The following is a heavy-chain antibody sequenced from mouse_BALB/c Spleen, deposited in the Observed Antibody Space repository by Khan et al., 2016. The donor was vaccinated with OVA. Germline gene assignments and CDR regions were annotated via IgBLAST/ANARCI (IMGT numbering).Heavy chain of an antibody. Sequence: QMQLEESGPGLVAPSQSLSITCTVSGFSLTSYGVSWVRQSPGKGLEWLGVIWGDGSTNYHSTLISRLIISKDNSKSQVFLKLTGLQPDDTATYYCAKFTPDYYSMDYWGQGTSVTVSS. CDR3: AKFTPDYYSMDY. CDR2: IWGDGST. J-gene: IGHJ4*01. V-gene: IGHV2-3*01. D-gene: IGHD1-1*01. CDR1: GFSLTSYG.